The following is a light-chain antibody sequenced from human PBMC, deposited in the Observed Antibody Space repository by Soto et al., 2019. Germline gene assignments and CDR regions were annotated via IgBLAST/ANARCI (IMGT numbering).Light chain of an antibody. J-gene: IGLJ1*01. CDR1: SSDVGAYNY. V-gene: IGLV2-14*01. Sequence: QSALTQPASVSGSPGQSITISCTGTSSDVGAYNYDSWYQQYPGEAPKVIIYDVSHRPAGVSNRFSGSKSGNTASLTISGLQTQDEADYYCSSYTSATTYLFGTGTKLTVL. CDR2: DVS. CDR3: SSYTSATTYL.